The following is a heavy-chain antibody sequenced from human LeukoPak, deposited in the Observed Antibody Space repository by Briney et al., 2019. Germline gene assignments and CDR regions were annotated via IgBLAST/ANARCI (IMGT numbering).Heavy chain of an antibody. V-gene: IGHV1-2*02. D-gene: IGHD5-12*01. Sequence: ASVKVSCKASGYTFTGYYMHWVRQAPGQGLEWMGWINPNSGGTNYAQKFQGRVTMTRDTSISTAYMELSRLRSDDTAVYYCARDSEGKLYSGYVGYWGQGTLVTVSS. CDR1: GYTFTGYY. J-gene: IGHJ4*02. CDR3: ARDSEGKLYSGYVGY. CDR2: INPNSGGT.